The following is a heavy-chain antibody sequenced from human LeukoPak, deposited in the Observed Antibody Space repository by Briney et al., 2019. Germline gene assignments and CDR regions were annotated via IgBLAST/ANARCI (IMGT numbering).Heavy chain of an antibody. D-gene: IGHD3-22*01. CDR3: ARERVYYGGSGYKTAEYSQH. CDR1: GFTFDDYA. J-gene: IGHJ1*01. CDR2: ISWNSGSI. Sequence: GRSLRLSCAASGFTFDDYAMHWVRQAPGKGLEWVSGISWNSGSIGYADSVKGRFTISRDNAKNSLYLQMNSLKAEDTAVYYCARERVYYGGSGYKTAEYSQHWGQGTLVTVSS. V-gene: IGHV3-9*01.